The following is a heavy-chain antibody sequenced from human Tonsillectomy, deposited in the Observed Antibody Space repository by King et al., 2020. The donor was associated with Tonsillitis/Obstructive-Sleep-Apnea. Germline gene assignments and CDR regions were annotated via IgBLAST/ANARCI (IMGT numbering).Heavy chain of an antibody. V-gene: IGHV3-20*04. D-gene: IGHD3-10*01. CDR1: GVTLDEYG. J-gene: IGHJ4*02. Sequence: DVQLVESGGGVVRPGGSLRLSCAASGVTLDEYGMSLVRQAAGKGLEWRSGINGNGGTTGSADSVKGRCTISRDNAKKSLYLQMNSLRSEGTALYYCARDLLGDGNNYYGSGSPDYWGQGTLVTVSS. CDR2: INGNGGTT. CDR3: ARDLLGDGNNYYGSGSPDY.